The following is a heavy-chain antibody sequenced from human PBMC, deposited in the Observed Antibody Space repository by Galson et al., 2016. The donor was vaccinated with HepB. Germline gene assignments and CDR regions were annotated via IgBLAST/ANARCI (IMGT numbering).Heavy chain of an antibody. CDR3: ARDIGNKDAFDI. CDR1: GYTFTKYG. V-gene: IGHV1-18*01. D-gene: IGHD1/OR15-1a*01. J-gene: IGHJ3*02. Sequence: SVKVSCKASGYTFTKYGITWVRQAPGQGLEWMGWIVTYNSNTNYAQNFQGRATMTTATSTSTAYMELRSLRSDDTAVYYCARDIGNKDAFDIWGQGTTVTVSS. CDR2: IVTYNSNT.